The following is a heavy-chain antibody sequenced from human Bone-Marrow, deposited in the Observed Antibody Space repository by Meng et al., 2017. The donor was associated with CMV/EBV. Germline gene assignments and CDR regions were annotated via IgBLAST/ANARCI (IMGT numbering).Heavy chain of an antibody. CDR3: ARVSCSSTSCYNYYYYYGMDV. V-gene: IGHV1-18*01. CDR1: YG. Sequence: YGISCVRPAPGQELEWMGWISAYNGNTNYAQKLQRNITMTTDTSTSTAYMELRSLRSDDTAVYYCARVSCSSTSCYNYYYYYGMDVWGQGTTVTVSS. J-gene: IGHJ6*02. CDR2: ISAYNGNT. D-gene: IGHD2-2*02.